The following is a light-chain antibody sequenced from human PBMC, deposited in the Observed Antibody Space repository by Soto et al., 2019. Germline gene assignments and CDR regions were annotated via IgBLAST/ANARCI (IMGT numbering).Light chain of an antibody. Sequence: ILMTQSPAILSASPGERVPLSCRVSQGLSSYLAWYQQKPGKAPELLIYAASTMQSGVPSRFSGSGSGTDFTLTISCLQSEDFATYYCQQYYSLPRTFGQGTKVDIK. CDR1: QGLSSY. J-gene: IGKJ1*01. CDR3: QQYYSLPRT. CDR2: AAS. V-gene: IGKV1D-8*02.